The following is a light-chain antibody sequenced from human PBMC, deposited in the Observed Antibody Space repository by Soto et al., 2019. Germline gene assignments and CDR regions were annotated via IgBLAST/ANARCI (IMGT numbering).Light chain of an antibody. V-gene: IGKV3-20*01. CDR3: QQYATLPET. J-gene: IGKJ1*01. CDR2: GAS. CDR1: QSVRKNW. Sequence: EIVLTQSPGTLSLSPGERATLSCRASQSVRKNWLAWYQQQPGQAPRLLIYGASTRAPGIPARFGGSGSGADFTLIIRRLEPEDFALYYCQQYATLPETFGQGTRVEIK.